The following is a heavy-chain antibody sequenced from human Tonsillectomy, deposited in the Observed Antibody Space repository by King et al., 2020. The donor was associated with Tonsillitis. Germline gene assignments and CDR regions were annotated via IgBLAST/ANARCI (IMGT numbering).Heavy chain of an antibody. V-gene: IGHV3-21*01. CDR2: ISSSSSYI. J-gene: IGHJ6*02. Sequence: VQLVESGGGLVKPGGSLRLSCAASGFTFSSYSMNWVRQSPGKGLEWVSSISSSSSYIYYADSVKGRFAISRDNAKHSLYLQMNSLRAEDTAVYYCAGDCSGSSFYPYYYGMDVWGQGTTVTVSS. CDR3: AGDCSGSSFYPYYYGMDV. CDR1: GFTFSSYS. D-gene: IGHD2-15*01.